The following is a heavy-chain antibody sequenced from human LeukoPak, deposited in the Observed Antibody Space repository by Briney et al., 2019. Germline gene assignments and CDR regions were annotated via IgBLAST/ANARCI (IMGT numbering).Heavy chain of an antibody. CDR1: GFTVSSNY. Sequence: GGSLRLSCAASGFTVSSNYMSWVRQAPGKGLEWVSAISGSGGSTYYADSVKGRFTISRDNSKNTLYLQMNSLRAEDTAVYYCAKLSTSSGTDYWGQGTLVTVSS. J-gene: IGHJ4*02. V-gene: IGHV3-23*01. D-gene: IGHD6-19*01. CDR2: ISGSGGST. CDR3: AKLSTSSGTDY.